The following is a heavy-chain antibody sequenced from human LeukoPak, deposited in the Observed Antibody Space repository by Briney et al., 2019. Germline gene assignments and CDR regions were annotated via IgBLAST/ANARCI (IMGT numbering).Heavy chain of an antibody. J-gene: IGHJ4*02. D-gene: IGHD2-15*01. CDR2: ISAYNGNT. CDR1: GYTFTSYG. V-gene: IGHV1-18*01. CDR3: ARFCSGGSCDPVRLDY. Sequence: EASVKVSCKASGYTFTSYGISWVRQAPGQGLEWMGWISAYNGNTNYAQKLQGRVTMTTDTSTSTAYMELRSLRSDDTAVYYCARFCSGGSCDPVRLDYWGQGTLVTVSS.